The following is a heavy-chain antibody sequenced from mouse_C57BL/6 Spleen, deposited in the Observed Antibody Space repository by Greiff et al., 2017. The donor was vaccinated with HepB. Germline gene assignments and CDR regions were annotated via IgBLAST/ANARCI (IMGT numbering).Heavy chain of an antibody. CDR1: GYTFTDYY. V-gene: IGHV1-76*01. J-gene: IGHJ4*01. CDR3: AMGGLRRDYYAMDY. CDR2: IYPGSGNT. D-gene: IGHD2-4*01. Sequence: VQLQQSGAELVRPGASVKLSCKASGYTFTDYYINWVKQRPGQGLEWIARIYPGSGNTYYNEKFKGKATLTAEKSSSTAYMQLSSLTSEDSAVYFCAMGGLRRDYYAMDYWGEGTSVTVSS.